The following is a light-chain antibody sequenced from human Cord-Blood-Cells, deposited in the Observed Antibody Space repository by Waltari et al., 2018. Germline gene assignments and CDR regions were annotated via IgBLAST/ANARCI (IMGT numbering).Light chain of an antibody. CDR3: QQSYSTPPLT. Sequence: EIVLTQSPATLSLSPGERATLSYRASQSVSSYLAWYQQKPGQAPRLLIYDASNRATGIPARFSGSGSGTDFTLTISSLQPEDFATYYCQQSYSTPPLTFGGGTKVEIK. CDR2: DAS. J-gene: IGKJ4*01. CDR1: QSVSSY. V-gene: IGKV3-11*01.